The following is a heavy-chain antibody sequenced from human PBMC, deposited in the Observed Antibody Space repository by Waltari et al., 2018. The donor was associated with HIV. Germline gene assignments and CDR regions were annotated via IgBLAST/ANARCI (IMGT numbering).Heavy chain of an antibody. Sequence: VQLLESGGGLFRPGGSLGLSCVVSGFTFDPFSVNGVRQAPGKGLEWVSSISSGGGYIYYADSVKGRFTISRDNAKDSLFLQMDSLGVEDTAVYFCARSIPNTADSRYYGMDVWGQGTAVTVSS. CDR2: ISSGGGYI. CDR1: GFTFDPFS. V-gene: IGHV3-21*02. D-gene: IGHD3-22*01. CDR3: ARSIPNTADSRYYGMDV. J-gene: IGHJ6*01.